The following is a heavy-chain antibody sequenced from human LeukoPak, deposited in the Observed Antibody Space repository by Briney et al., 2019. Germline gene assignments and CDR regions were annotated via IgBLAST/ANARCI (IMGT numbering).Heavy chain of an antibody. CDR1: GFALSSYA. J-gene: IGHJ6*04. Sequence: GGSLRLSCAASGFALSSYAMSWVRQAPGKGLEWVSAKSSSDAGTYHADSVKGRFTISRDNAENSLSLQMNSLRAEDTAVYYCARDPPLWFGAKGTTVTVSS. CDR3: ARDPPLWF. CDR2: KSSSDAGT. V-gene: IGHV3-23*01. D-gene: IGHD3-10*01.